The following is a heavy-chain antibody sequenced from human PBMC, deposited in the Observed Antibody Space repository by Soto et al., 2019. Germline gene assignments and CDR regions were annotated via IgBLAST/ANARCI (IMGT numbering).Heavy chain of an antibody. Sequence: SETLSLTCTVSGGSISSSSYYWGWIRQPPGKGLEWIGSIYYSGSTYYNPSLKSRVTISVDTSKNQFSLKLSSVTAADTAVYYCASLTFGGVIGDYYYYYGMDVWGQGTTVTVSS. CDR2: IYYSGST. J-gene: IGHJ6*02. V-gene: IGHV4-39*01. D-gene: IGHD3-16*01. CDR3: ASLTFGGVIGDYYYYYGMDV. CDR1: GGSISSSSYY.